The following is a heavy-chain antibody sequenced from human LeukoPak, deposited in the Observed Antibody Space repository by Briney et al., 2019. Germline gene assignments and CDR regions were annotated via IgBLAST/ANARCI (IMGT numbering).Heavy chain of an antibody. Sequence: GGSLRLSCAASGFTFSRYWMHWVRQAPGKGLVWVSRINGDGSTTSYADSVKGGFTISGDNAKNTLYLQMNSLRAEDTAVYYCATGNYYDSRGYYTFGHWGQGTLVTVSS. V-gene: IGHV3-74*01. CDR1: GFTFSRYW. CDR3: ATGNYYDSRGYYTFGH. J-gene: IGHJ1*01. CDR2: INGDGSTT. D-gene: IGHD3-22*01.